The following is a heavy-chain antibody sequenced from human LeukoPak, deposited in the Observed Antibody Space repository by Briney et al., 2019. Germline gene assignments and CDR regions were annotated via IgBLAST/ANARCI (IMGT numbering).Heavy chain of an antibody. CDR3: AKVGKQWLVLRGWFDP. D-gene: IGHD6-19*01. CDR2: INHSGST. CDR1: GGSFSGYY. Sequence: AETLSLTCAVYGGSFSGYYWSWIRQPPGKGLEWIGEINHSGSTNYNPSLKSRVTISLDTSKNNFSLQLSSVTAADTAVYYCAKVGKQWLVLRGWFDPWGQGTLVTVSS. J-gene: IGHJ5*02. V-gene: IGHV4-34*01.